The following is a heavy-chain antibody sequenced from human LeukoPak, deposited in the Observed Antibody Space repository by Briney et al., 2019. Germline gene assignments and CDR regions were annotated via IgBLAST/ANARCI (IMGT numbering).Heavy chain of an antibody. V-gene: IGHV1-69*04. CDR2: IIPIVNMV. J-gene: IGHJ4*02. D-gene: IGHD5-12*01. CDR1: GDAFSTYV. CDR3: ARRIGERFSAHEYFDS. Sequence: SVKVSCKASGDAFSTYVFTWVRQAPGQGLEWMGRIIPIVNMVDYAEEFQGRVSITADKSTSTAYMEVSGLGSEDTAVHYCARRIGERFSAHEYFDSWGQGTQVTVSS.